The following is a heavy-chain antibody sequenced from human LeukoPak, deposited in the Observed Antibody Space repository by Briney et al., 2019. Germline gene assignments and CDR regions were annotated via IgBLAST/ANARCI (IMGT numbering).Heavy chain of an antibody. CDR1: GFTFSSYG. V-gene: IGHV3-33*06. CDR3: AKPTRGSGSFLIDF. Sequence: GGSLRLSCAASGFTFSSYGMHWARQAPGKGLEWEAVIWNDGSDKYYADSVKGRFTISRDNSKNTLYLQMNSLRAEDTAVYYCAKPTRGSGSFLIDFWGQGTLVTVSS. CDR2: IWNDGSDK. J-gene: IGHJ4*02. D-gene: IGHD1-26*01.